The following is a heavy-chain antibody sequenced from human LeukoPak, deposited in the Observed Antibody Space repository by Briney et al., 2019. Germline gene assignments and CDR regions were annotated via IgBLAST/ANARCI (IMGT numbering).Heavy chain of an antibody. V-gene: IGHV1-69*13. J-gene: IGHJ3*01. CDR1: GGTLRNYA. CDR2: IIPIFGTV. CDR3: ARGVGYCSTTTCWRHAFDV. D-gene: IGHD2-2*01. Sequence: SVKVSCKASGGTLRNYAIGWVRQAPGQRLEWMGGIIPIFGTVDYAQKFQGRVTITADESTGTAYMELSSLRSEDTAVYYCARGVGYCSTTTCWRHAFDVWGQGTMVTVSS.